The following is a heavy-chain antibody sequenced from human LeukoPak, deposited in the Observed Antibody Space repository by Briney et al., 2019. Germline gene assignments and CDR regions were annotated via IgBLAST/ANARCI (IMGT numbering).Heavy chain of an antibody. V-gene: IGHV4-39*01. D-gene: IGHD7-27*01. CDR3: ARQTTSTGDFYLSAFDL. J-gene: IGHJ3*01. CDR1: GCSISSNKYH. Sequence: SETLTLTCSVSGCSISSNKYHCGWIRQAPGQGLESIGSVFYIGSTFCNPSLQSRATISVDTSKNQFSLRMNSVTAADTALYFCARQTTSTGDFYLSAFDLWGHGKMVIVSS. CDR2: VFYIGST.